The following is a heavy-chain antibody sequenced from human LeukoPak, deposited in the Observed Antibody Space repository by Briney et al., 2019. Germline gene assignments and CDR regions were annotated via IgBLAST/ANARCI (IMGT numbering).Heavy chain of an antibody. D-gene: IGHD3-10*01. CDR1: GGSISSSSYY. J-gene: IGHJ4*02. Sequence: SETLSLTCTVSGGSISSSSYYWGWIRQPPGKGLEWIGSIYYSGSTYYNPSLKSRVTISVDTSKNQFSLKLSSVTAADTAVYYCANFYGSGSYCTAYWGQGTLVTVSS. V-gene: IGHV4-39*01. CDR2: IYYSGST. CDR3: ANFYGSGSYCTAY.